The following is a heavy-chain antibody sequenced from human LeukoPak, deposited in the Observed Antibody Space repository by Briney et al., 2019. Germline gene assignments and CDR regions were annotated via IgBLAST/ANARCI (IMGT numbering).Heavy chain of an antibody. CDR1: GGSISSSSYY. CDR3: ASSLGGYSSSWYQPPFDY. CDR2: IYYSGST. V-gene: IGHV4-39*01. Sequence: SETLSLTCTVSGGSISSSSYYWGWIRQPPGKGLEWIGSIYYSGSTYYNPSLKSRVTISVDTSKNQFPLKLSSVTAADTAVYYCASSLGGYSSSWYQPPFDYWGQGTLVTVSS. J-gene: IGHJ4*02. D-gene: IGHD6-13*01.